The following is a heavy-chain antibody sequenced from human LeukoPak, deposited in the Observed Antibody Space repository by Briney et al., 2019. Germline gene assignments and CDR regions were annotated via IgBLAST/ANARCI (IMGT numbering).Heavy chain of an antibody. J-gene: IGHJ6*03. CDR3: AKGGVVAAMDHYYYYMDV. CDR2: ISYDGSNK. V-gene: IGHV3-30*18. CDR1: GFTFSSYG. D-gene: IGHD2-15*01. Sequence: PGGSLRLSCAASGFTFSSYGMHWVRQAPGKGLEWVAVISYDGSNKYYADSVKGRFTISRGNSKNTLYLQMNSLRAEDTAIYYCAKGGVVAAMDHYYYYMDVWGKGTTVTVSS.